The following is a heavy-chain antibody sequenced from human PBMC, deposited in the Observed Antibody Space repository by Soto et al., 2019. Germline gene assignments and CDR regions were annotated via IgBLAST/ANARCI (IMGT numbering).Heavy chain of an antibody. D-gene: IGHD3-16*01. Sequence: EVQLVESGGGLVQPGGSLRLSCAASGFTFSSYSMNWVRQAPGKGLEWVSYISSSSSTIYYADSVKGRFTISRDNAKNSLYLQMNSLRDEDTAVYYCARDQGRLGESPPPYFDYWGQGTLVTVSS. CDR1: GFTFSSYS. CDR3: ARDQGRLGESPPPYFDY. V-gene: IGHV3-48*02. CDR2: ISSSSSTI. J-gene: IGHJ4*02.